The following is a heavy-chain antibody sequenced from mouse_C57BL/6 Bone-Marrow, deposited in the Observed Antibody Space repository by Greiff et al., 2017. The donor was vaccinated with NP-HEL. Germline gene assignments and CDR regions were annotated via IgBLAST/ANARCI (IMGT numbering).Heavy chain of an antibody. CDR3: ARGDYGSNYWYFDV. J-gene: IGHJ1*03. Sequence: QVQLKESGAELVKPGASVKMSCKASGYTFTTYPIEWMKQNHGKSLEWIGNFHPYNDDTKYNEKFKGKATLTVEKSSSTVYLELSRLTSDDSAVYYCARGDYGSNYWYFDVWGTGTTVTVSS. CDR1: GYTFTTYP. V-gene: IGHV1-47*01. D-gene: IGHD1-1*01. CDR2: FHPYNDDT.